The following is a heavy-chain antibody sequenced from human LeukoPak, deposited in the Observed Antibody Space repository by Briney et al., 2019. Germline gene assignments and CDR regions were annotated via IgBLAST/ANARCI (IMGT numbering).Heavy chain of an antibody. D-gene: IGHD3-10*01. Sequence: ASVKVSCKASGYTFTGYYMNWVRQAPGQGLEWMGWINPNGGDTNYAQNFQGSVTMTRDTSISTAYVELSRLRSDNTAVYYCAREGYFGSGSYQMGYWGQGTLVTVS. CDR2: INPNGGDT. CDR3: AREGYFGSGSYQMGY. V-gene: IGHV1-2*02. CDR1: GYTFTGYY. J-gene: IGHJ4*02.